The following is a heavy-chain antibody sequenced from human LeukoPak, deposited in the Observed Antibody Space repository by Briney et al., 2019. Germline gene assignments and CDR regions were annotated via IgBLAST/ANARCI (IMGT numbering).Heavy chain of an antibody. CDR2: INPSGGST. V-gene: IGHV1-46*01. CDR1: GYTFTSYY. Sequence: ASVKVSCKASGYTFTSYYMHWVRQAPGQGLEWMGIINPSGGSTSYAQKFQGRVTITRDTSTSTVYMELSSLRSEDTAVYYCAREDKVAGLDYWGQGTLVTVSS. J-gene: IGHJ4*02. CDR3: AREDKVAGLDY. D-gene: IGHD6-19*01.